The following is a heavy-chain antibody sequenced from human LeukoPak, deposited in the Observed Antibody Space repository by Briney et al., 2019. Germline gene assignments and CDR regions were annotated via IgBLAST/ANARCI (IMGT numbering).Heavy chain of an antibody. CDR1: GGSISSGDYY. CDR2: IYYGGST. Sequence: SQTLSLTCTVSGGSISSGDYYWSWIRQPPGKGLEWIGYIYYGGSTYYNWSLKSRVTISVDTSKNQFSLKLSSVTAADTAVYYCARAVWYCSSTSCYYYFDYWGQGTLVTVSS. V-gene: IGHV4-30-4*08. D-gene: IGHD2-2*01. CDR3: ARAVWYCSSTSCYYYFDY. J-gene: IGHJ4*02.